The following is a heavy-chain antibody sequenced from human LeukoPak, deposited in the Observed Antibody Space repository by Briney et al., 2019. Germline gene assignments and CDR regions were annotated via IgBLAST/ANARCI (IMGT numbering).Heavy chain of an antibody. CDR2: INHSGST. CDR1: GGSFSGYY. V-gene: IGHV4-34*01. CDR3: ARVLYYYDSSGYYFNFDAFDI. D-gene: IGHD3-22*01. Sequence: PSETLSLTCAVYGGSFSGYYWSWLRQPPGKGLEWIGEINHSGSTNYDPSLKSRVTISVDTSKNQFSLKLSSVTAADTAVYYCARVLYYYDSSGYYFNFDAFDIWGQGTMVTVSS. J-gene: IGHJ3*02.